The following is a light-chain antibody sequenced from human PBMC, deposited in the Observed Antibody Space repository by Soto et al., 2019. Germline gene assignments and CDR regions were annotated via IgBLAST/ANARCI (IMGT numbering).Light chain of an antibody. J-gene: IGLJ1*01. V-gene: IGLV2-14*03. CDR2: DVS. CDR1: SSDVGAFNY. Sequence: QSALTQPASVSGSPGQSIAISCTGTSSDVGAFNYVSWYQQHPGKAPKFMIFDVSSRPSGVSDLFSGSKSGNTASLTISGLQTEDEADYYCASYTTSSTYVFGTGTKLTVL. CDR3: ASYTTSSTYV.